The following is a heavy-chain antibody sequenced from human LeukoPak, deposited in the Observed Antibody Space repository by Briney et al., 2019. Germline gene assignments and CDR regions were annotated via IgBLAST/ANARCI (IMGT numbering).Heavy chain of an antibody. CDR2: FNIDGST. CDR1: GFAVSSNY. CDR3: ARGDGYNYWEY. V-gene: IGHV3-53*01. Sequence: GGSLRLSCAASGFAVSSNYMSWVRQAPGKGLEWVSVFNIDGSTYYADSVKGRFTISRDNSENTLYLQMNSLRAEDTAVYYCARGDGYNYWEYWGQGTLVTVSS. J-gene: IGHJ4*02. D-gene: IGHD5-24*01.